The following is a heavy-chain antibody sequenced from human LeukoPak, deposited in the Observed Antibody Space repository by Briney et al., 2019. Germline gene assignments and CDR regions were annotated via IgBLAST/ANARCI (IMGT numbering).Heavy chain of an antibody. V-gene: IGHV1-69*13. Sequence: SVKVSCKASGGTFSSYAISWVRQAPGQGLEWMGGIIPIFGTASYAQKFQGRVTITADESTSTAYMELSSLRSEDTAVYYCASTVTNTLYYWYFDLWGRGTLVTVSS. J-gene: IGHJ2*01. D-gene: IGHD4-17*01. CDR3: ASTVTNTLYYWYFDL. CDR1: GGTFSSYA. CDR2: IIPIFGTA.